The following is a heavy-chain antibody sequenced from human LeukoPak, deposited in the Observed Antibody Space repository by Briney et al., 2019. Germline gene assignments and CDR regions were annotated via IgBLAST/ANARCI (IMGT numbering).Heavy chain of an antibody. J-gene: IGHJ4*02. Sequence: GGSLRLSCVTSGFKSSTYAMSWVRQAPGKGLKWVPFISGSGERTYYADSVKGRFTVSRDNSKNTLYLQMKSLRAEDTAVYYCVSQSYSGSDNYYFDYWGQGTLVAVSS. CDR2: ISGSGERT. D-gene: IGHD1-26*01. CDR1: GFKSSTYA. V-gene: IGHV3-23*01. CDR3: VSQSYSGSDNYYFDY.